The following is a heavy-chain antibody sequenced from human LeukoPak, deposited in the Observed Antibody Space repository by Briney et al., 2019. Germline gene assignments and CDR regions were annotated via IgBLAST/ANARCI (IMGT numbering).Heavy chain of an antibody. CDR3: ARSADYYDSSGYLYYFDY. Sequence: PSETLSLTCTVSGGSISSSSYYWGWIRQPPGKGLEWIGSIYYGGSTYYNPSLKSRVTISVDTSKNQFSLKLSSVTAADTAVYYCARSADYYDSSGYLYYFDYWGQGTLVTVSS. CDR2: IYYGGST. D-gene: IGHD3-22*01. CDR1: GGSISSSSYY. J-gene: IGHJ4*02. V-gene: IGHV4-39*07.